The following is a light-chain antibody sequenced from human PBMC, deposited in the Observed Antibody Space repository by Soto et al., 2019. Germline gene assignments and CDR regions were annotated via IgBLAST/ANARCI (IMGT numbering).Light chain of an antibody. V-gene: IGKV3-20*01. CDR1: QPVSSNY. CDR2: GAS. CDR3: QQYDSSPRT. J-gene: IGKJ1*01. Sequence: EIVFTPSPGTLSLSPGERATLSCRASQPVSSNYLAWYQQKPGQAPRLLIYGASSRATDIPDRFSGSGSGTDFTLTINRLEPEDFAVYYCQQYDSSPRTFGQGTKVDIK.